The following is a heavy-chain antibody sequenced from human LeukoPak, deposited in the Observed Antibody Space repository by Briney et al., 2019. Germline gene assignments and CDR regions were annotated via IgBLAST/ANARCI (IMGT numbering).Heavy chain of an antibody. D-gene: IGHD1-26*01. J-gene: IGHJ4*02. CDR2: ISGSGDST. CDR1: GFTFKNYA. CDR3: AEGSGSLDY. V-gene: IGHV3-23*01. Sequence: GSLRLSCAASGFTFKNYAMTWVGQAPGMGLEWVSGISGSGDSTHSADSVKGRFTISRDSSKNTVYLQMNSLRAEDTAVYYCAEGSGSLDYWGQGTLVTDSS.